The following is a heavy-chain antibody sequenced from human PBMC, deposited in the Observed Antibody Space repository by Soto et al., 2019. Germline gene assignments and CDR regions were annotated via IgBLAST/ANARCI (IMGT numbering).Heavy chain of an antibody. D-gene: IGHD5-12*01. CDR3: AKEVVAGAPSGYDAFDF. J-gene: IGHJ4*02. Sequence: PGGSLRLSCAASGFTFSSYAMSWVRQAPGKGLEWVSAISGSGGSTYYADSVKGRFTISRDNSKNTLYLQMNSLRAEDTAVYYCAKEVVAGAPSGYDAFDFWGQGTLVTVSP. V-gene: IGHV3-23*01. CDR1: GFTFSSYA. CDR2: ISGSGGST.